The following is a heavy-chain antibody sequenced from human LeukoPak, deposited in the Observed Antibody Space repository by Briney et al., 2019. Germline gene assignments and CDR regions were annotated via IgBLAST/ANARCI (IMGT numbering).Heavy chain of an antibody. Sequence: PGASLRLSCAASGFSFSDHYMDWVRQAPGKGREWVGRTKNKANNYNTEYAASVKGRFIISRDDSKNSLFLQMNSLKTEDTAVYYCARVARFDSIDYWGQGTLVSVSS. CDR2: TKNKANNYNT. J-gene: IGHJ4*02. CDR1: GFSFSDHY. D-gene: IGHD3-9*01. V-gene: IGHV3-72*01. CDR3: ARVARFDSIDY.